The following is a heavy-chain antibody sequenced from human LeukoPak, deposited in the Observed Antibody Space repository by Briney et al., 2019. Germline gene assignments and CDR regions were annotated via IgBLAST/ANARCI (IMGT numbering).Heavy chain of an antibody. D-gene: IGHD1-26*01. V-gene: IGHV4-59*08. CDR2: IYYSGSS. J-gene: IGHJ6*02. Sequence: PSETLSLTCTVSGGSISSYYWSWIRQPPGKGLEWIGYIYYSGSSNYNPSLKSRVTISVDTSKNQFSLKLSSVTAADTAVYYCARHFKSGSYSYYYYGMDVWGQGTTVTVSS. CDR3: ARHFKSGSYSYYYYGMDV. CDR1: GGSISSYY.